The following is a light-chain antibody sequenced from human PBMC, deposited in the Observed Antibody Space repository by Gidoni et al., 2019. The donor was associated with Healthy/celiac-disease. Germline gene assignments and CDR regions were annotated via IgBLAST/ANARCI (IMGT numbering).Light chain of an antibody. CDR1: KLGDKY. J-gene: IGLJ2*01. CDR2: QDS. CDR3: QAWDSSTVV. V-gene: IGLV3-1*01. Sequence: SYELTQPPSVSVFPGQTASITCSGDKLGDKYACWYQQKPGQSPVLVIYQDSKRTSGIPGRFSGSNSWNTATLTISGTQAMDEADYYCQAWDSSTVVFGGGTKLTVL.